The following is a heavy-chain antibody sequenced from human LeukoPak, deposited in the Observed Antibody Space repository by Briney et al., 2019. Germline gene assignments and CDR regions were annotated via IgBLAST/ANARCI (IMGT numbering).Heavy chain of an antibody. Sequence: SETLSLTCTVSGGSISSYYWSWIRQPPGKGLEWIGYIYYSGSTNYNPSLKSRVTISVDTSKNQFSLELSSVTAADTAVYYCASENLAAAGKTLRYFQHWGQGTLVTVSS. CDR3: ASENLAAAGKTLRYFQH. V-gene: IGHV4-59*08. CDR2: IYYSGST. J-gene: IGHJ1*01. D-gene: IGHD6-13*01. CDR1: GGSISSYY.